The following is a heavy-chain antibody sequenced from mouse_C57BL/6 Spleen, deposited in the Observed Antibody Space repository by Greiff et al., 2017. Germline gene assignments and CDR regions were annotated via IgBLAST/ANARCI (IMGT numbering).Heavy chain of an antibody. J-gene: IGHJ4*01. V-gene: IGHV1-55*01. CDR3: ARGGLDYGSRRMDY. Sequence: QVQLQQPGAELVMPGASVKLSCKASGYTFTSYWMHWVKQRPGQGLEWIGDIYPGSGSTNYNEKFKSKATLTVHTSSSTAYMQLSSLTSEDSAVYYCARGGLDYGSRRMDYWGQGTSVTVSS. CDR1: GYTFTSYW. CDR2: IYPGSGST. D-gene: IGHD1-1*01.